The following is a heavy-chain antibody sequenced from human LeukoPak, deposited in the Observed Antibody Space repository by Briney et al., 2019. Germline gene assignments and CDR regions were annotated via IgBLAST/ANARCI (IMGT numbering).Heavy chain of an antibody. D-gene: IGHD3-22*01. J-gene: IGHJ4*02. V-gene: IGHV3-21*01. Sequence: NPGGSLRLSCAASGFTFSSYSMNWVRQAPGKGLEWVSSISSSSSYIYHADSVKGRFTISRDNAKNSLYLQMNSLRAEDTAVYYCARDGDLDYYDSSGYYDYWGQGTLVTVSS. CDR3: ARDGDLDYYDSSGYYDY. CDR2: ISSSSSYI. CDR1: GFTFSSYS.